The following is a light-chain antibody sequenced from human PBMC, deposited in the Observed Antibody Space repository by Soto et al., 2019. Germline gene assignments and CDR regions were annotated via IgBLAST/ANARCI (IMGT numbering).Light chain of an antibody. CDR1: QSVDTTF. CDR3: QQYMSSVT. CDR2: SAY. J-gene: IGKJ1*01. V-gene: IGKV3-20*01. Sequence: EIVLTQSPGSLSLSPGQRATLSCRASQSVDTTFFAWYQKKPGQAPRLLIYSAYQRATGISDRFRGSGSGTDFTLIISRLEPEDFAVYYCQQYMSSVTFGQGTKVEIK.